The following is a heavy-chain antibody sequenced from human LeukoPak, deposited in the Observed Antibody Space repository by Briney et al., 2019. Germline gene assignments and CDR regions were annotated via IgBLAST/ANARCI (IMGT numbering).Heavy chain of an antibody. Sequence: ASVKVSCKASGYTFTSYGISWVRQAPGQGLEWMGWISAYNGNTNYAQKLQGRVTMTTDTSTSTAYMELRSLRSDDTAVYYCARGGPTYYDFWSGYDACDYWGRGTLVTVSS. V-gene: IGHV1-18*01. CDR1: GYTFTSYG. D-gene: IGHD3-3*01. CDR3: ARGGPTYYDFWSGYDACDY. CDR2: ISAYNGNT. J-gene: IGHJ4*02.